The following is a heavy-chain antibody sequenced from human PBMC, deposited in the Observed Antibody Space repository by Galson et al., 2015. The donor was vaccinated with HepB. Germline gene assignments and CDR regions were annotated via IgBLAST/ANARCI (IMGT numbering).Heavy chain of an antibody. CDR1: GGSISSYY. J-gene: IGHJ4*02. CDR3: ARLLVRGNWNDVRYFDC. V-gene: IGHV4-59*08. CDR2: IYYSGST. D-gene: IGHD1-1*01. Sequence: SETLSLTCTVSGGSISSYYWSWIRQPPGKGLEWIGYIYYSGSTNYNPSLKSRVTMSVDTSKNQFSLKLSSVTAADTAVYYCARLLVRGNWNDVRYFDCWGQGTLVTVSS.